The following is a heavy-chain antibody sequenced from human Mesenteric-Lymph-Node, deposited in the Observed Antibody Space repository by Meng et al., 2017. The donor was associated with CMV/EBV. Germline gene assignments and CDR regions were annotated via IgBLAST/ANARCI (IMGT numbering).Heavy chain of an antibody. Sequence: GGSLRLSCAASGFTFSNYAMIWVRQAPGKGLEWVAGINNSGDRTYYADSVKGRFTISRDNSKNTLYLQMNSLRADDTAVHYCVKDLTTSTTYFDYWGQGTLVTVSS. CDR1: GFTFSNYA. CDR3: VKDLTTSTTYFDY. V-gene: IGHV3-23*01. D-gene: IGHD4-11*01. CDR2: INNSGDRT. J-gene: IGHJ4*02.